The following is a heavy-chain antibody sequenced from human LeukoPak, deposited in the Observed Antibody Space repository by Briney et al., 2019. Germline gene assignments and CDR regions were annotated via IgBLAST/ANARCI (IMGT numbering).Heavy chain of an antibody. Sequence: GGSLRLSCAASRFTFSNAWMSGVRQAPGRGQEWVGRIKSKTDGGTTDYAAPVKGRFTISRDDSKNTLYLQMNGLKTEDTAVYYYTTGDTAMYDYWGQGTLVTVSS. V-gene: IGHV3-15*01. D-gene: IGHD5-18*01. CDR3: TTGDTAMYDY. CDR1: RFTFSNAW. J-gene: IGHJ4*02. CDR2: IKSKTDGGTT.